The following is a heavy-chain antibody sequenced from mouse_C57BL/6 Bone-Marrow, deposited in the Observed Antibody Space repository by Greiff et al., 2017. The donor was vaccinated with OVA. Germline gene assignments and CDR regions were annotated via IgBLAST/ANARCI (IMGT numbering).Heavy chain of an antibody. J-gene: IGHJ2*01. CDR1: GYTFTDYY. V-gene: IGHV1-19*01. D-gene: IGHD1-1*01. CDR3: ARSGTTVAHY. Sequence: EVQLQQSGPVLVKPGASVKMSCKASGYTFTDYYMNWVKQSHGKSLEWIGVINPYNGGTSYNQKFKGKATLTVDKSSSTAYMELNSLTSEDSAVYYCARSGTTVAHYWGQGTTLTVSS. CDR2: INPYNGGT.